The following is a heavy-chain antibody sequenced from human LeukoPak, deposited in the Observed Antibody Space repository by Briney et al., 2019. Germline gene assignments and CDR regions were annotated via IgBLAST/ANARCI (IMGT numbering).Heavy chain of an antibody. V-gene: IGHV1-2*06. Sequence: GASVKVSYKASGYTFTGYYMHWVRQAPGQGLEWMGRINPNSGGTNYAQKFQGRVTMTRDTSISTAYMELSRLRSDDTAVYYCARTRYCSGGSCYSYYFDYWGQGTLVTVSS. J-gene: IGHJ4*02. CDR2: INPNSGGT. CDR3: ARTRYCSGGSCYSYYFDY. CDR1: GYTFTGYY. D-gene: IGHD2-15*01.